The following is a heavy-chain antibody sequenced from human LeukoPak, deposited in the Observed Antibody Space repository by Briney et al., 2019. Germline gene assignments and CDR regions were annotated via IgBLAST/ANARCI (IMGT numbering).Heavy chain of an antibody. CDR2: ISYDGSNK. V-gene: IGHV3-30*03. D-gene: IGHD3-3*01. Sequence: PGGSLRLSCAASGFTFSSYGMHWVRQAPGKGLEWVAVISYDGSNKYYADSAKGRFTISRDESKNTLYLQMNSLRAEDTAVYYCARTPAFGVFTLTVNWFDPWGQGTLVSVSS. CDR3: ARTPAFGVFTLTVNWFDP. J-gene: IGHJ5*02. CDR1: GFTFSSYG.